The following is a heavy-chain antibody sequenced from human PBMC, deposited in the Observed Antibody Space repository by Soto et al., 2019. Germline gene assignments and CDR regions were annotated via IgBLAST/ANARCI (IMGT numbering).Heavy chain of an antibody. J-gene: IGHJ4*02. Sequence: QITLKESGPTLVRPAQPLTVTCDFSGFSLTSSHMGVAWIRQPSGKALEWLALIYWDDDKRYSPSLKNRLAISKDSSRNHVVLTITNVDPVDTATYFGAHAGYYDLFTFDHLGPSTMVTVSS. CDR2: IYWDDDK. V-gene: IGHV2-5*02. CDR1: GFSLTSSHMG. D-gene: IGHD1-26*01. CDR3: AHAGYYDLFTFDH.